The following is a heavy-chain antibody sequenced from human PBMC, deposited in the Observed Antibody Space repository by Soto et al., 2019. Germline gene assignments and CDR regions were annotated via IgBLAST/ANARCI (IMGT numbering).Heavy chain of an antibody. Sequence: QVQLVQSGAEVKKPGTSVRISCKTSGYTFSNYDINWVRQAAGQGLEWMGWMNPKSGYTGSARNLEGRVTMSRDTSMTTADMELSSLRSEDTAMYYCARVLGSVDFWGQGTLVTVSS. D-gene: IGHD1-26*01. CDR2: MNPKSGYT. V-gene: IGHV1-8*01. CDR3: ARVLGSVDF. CDR1: GYTFSNYD. J-gene: IGHJ4*02.